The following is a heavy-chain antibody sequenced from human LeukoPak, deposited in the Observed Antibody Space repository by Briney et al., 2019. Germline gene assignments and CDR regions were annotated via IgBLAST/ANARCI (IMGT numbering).Heavy chain of an antibody. D-gene: IGHD1-14*01. V-gene: IGHV3-74*01. CDR1: GLTFSSHW. Sequence: GGSLRLSCAASGLTFSSHWMHWVRQAPGKGLVWVSRITNDGSSTTYADSVKGRFTISRDNAKNMLYLQVNSLRAEDTAVYYCARRKSQDYFYYYAMDVWGQGTTVTVTS. CDR2: ITNDGSST. J-gene: IGHJ6*02. CDR3: ARRKSQDYFYYYAMDV.